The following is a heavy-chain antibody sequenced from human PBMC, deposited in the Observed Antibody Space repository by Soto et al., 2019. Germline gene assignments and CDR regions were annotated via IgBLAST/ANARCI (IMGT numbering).Heavy chain of an antibody. CDR3: ASHSSSSAYYYYYYGMDV. Sequence: EQLVQSGAEVKKPGSSVKVSCKASGGTFSSYAISWVRQAPGQGLEWMGGIIPIFGTANYAQKFQGRVTITADKSTSTAYMELSSLRSEDTAVYYCASHSSSSAYYYYYYGMDVWGQGTTVTVSS. D-gene: IGHD6-6*01. CDR1: GGTFSSYA. J-gene: IGHJ6*02. V-gene: IGHV1-69*06. CDR2: IIPIFGTA.